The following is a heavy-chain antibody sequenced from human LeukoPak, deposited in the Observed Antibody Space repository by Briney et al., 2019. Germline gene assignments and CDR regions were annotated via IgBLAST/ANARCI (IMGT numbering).Heavy chain of an antibody. Sequence: SETLSLTCTVSGGSVSSGSYYWSWIRQPPGKGLEWIGEINHSGSTNYNPSLKSRVTISVDTSKNQFSLKLSSVTAADTAVYYCARKNYYDSSGYYRYWGQGTLVTVSS. CDR2: INHSGST. CDR3: ARKNYYDSSGYYRY. CDR1: GGSVSSGSYY. J-gene: IGHJ4*02. V-gene: IGHV4-39*07. D-gene: IGHD3-22*01.